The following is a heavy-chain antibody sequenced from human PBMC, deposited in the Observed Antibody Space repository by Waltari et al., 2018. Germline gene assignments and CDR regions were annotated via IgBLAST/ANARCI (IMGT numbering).Heavy chain of an antibody. V-gene: IGHV1-69*04. J-gene: IGHJ4*02. CDR3: ARDRGVGASQVDN. D-gene: IGHD1-26*01. Sequence: VQLVQSGAEVKKPGSSVKVSCKTSGGSFSSSAFNWVRQAPGRGPEWMGRLIPLLGAADYAPKFQGRVTITADKSTRTTYMELSTLRHEDTAVYYCARDRGVGASQVDNWGPGTLVTVSS. CDR2: LIPLLGAA. CDR1: GGSFSSSA.